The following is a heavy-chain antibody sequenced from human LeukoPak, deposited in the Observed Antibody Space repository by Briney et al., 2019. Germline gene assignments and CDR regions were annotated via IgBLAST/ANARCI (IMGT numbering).Heavy chain of an antibody. V-gene: IGHV4-34*01. CDR3: ARGASRGYSYGPRRFDY. CDR2: INHSGST. CDR1: GGSFSGYY. J-gene: IGHJ4*02. D-gene: IGHD5-18*01. Sequence: SETLSLTCAVYGGSFSGYYWSWIRQPPGKGLEWIGEINHSGSTNYNLSLKSRVTISVDTSKNQFSLKLSSVTAADTAVYYCARGASRGYSYGPRRFDYWGQGTLVTVSS.